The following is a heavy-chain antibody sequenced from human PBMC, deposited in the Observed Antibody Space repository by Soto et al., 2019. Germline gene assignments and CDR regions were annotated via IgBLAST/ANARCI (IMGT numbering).Heavy chain of an antibody. D-gene: IGHD4-17*01. CDR3: ARSMTTVVTLDY. V-gene: IGHV4-30-2*01. CDR1: GGSISSGGYS. J-gene: IGHJ4*02. CDR2: IYHSGST. Sequence: SETLSLTCAVSGGSISSGGYSWCWIRQPPGKGLEWIGYIYHSGSTYYNPSLKSRVTISVDTSKNQFSLKLSSVTAADTAVYYCARSMTTVVTLDYWGQGTLVT.